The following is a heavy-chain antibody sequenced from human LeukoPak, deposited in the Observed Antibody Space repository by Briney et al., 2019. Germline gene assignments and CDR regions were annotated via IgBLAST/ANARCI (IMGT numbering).Heavy chain of an antibody. CDR1: GYTFTGYY. V-gene: IGHV1-2*02. Sequence: ASVKVSCKASGYTFTGYYMHWVRQAPGQGLEWMGWINTNSGGTNYAQKFQGRVTMTRDTSISTAYMELSRLRSDDTAVYYCARGGEYGSGWYDARRFDYWGQGTLVTVSS. CDR3: ARGGEYGSGWYDARRFDY. D-gene: IGHD6-19*01. J-gene: IGHJ4*02. CDR2: INTNSGGT.